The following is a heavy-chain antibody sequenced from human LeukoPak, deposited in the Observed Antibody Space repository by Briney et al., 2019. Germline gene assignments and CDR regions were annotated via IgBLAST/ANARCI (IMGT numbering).Heavy chain of an antibody. V-gene: IGHV4-34*01. J-gene: IGHJ4*02. CDR3: ARYDRSGYGFDC. Sequence: SETLSLTCAVYGGSFSGYYWSWIRQPPGKGLEWIGEINHSGSSNYNPSLKSRVTISVDTSKNQFSLKLRSVTAADTAVYYCARYDRSGYGFDCWGQGTLVTVSS. CDR2: INHSGSS. CDR1: GGSFSGYY. D-gene: IGHD5-12*01.